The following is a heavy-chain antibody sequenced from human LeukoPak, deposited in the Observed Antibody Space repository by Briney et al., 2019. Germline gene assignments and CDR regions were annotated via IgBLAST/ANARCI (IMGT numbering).Heavy chain of an antibody. CDR1: GASISNTDW. Sequence: SETLSLTCAVSGASISNTDWWSWVRQPPGKGLEWIGEINHSGSTNYNPSLKSRVTISVDTSKNQFSLKLSSVTAADTAVYYCARASVTAIYWYFDLWGRGTLVTVSS. CDR3: ARASVTAIYWYFDL. V-gene: IGHV4-4*02. J-gene: IGHJ2*01. D-gene: IGHD2-21*02. CDR2: INHSGST.